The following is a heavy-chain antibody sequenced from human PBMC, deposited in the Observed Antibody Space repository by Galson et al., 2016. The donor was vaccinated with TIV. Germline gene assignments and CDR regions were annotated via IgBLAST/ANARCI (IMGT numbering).Heavy chain of an antibody. CDR1: GFSFSDYF. CDR3: ARGWRPFYNYYSAMDA. Sequence: SLRLSCAASGFSFSDYFMNWVRQAPGKGLEWLSDTSTSGVTTYYGDSVKGRFTISRDNAKNSVYLQMNSLGAEDTAVYYCARGWRPFYNYYSAMDAWGQGTTVTVSS. V-gene: IGHV3-11*01. CDR2: TSTSGVTT. D-gene: IGHD2-15*01. J-gene: IGHJ6*02.